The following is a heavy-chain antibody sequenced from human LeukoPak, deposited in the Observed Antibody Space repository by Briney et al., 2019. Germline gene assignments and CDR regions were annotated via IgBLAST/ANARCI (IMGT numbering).Heavy chain of an antibody. CDR1: GASISSGGYF. J-gene: IGHJ4*02. CDR2: IYYKGDT. CDR3: ARVSGHITYVDF. V-gene: IGHV4-31*11. Sequence: SQTLSLTCAVSGASISSGGYFYSWIRQHPGEGLEWLAYIYYKGDTYYNPSLKSRLTISVDTSKNQFSLNLTSVSAADTAVYYCARVSGHITYVDFWGQGTLVTVSS. D-gene: IGHD3-10*01.